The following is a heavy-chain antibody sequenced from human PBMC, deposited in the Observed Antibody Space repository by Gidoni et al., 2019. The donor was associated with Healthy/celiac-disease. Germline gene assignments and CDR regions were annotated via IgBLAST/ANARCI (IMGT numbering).Heavy chain of an antibody. CDR3: ARGRSSGWVFDY. Sequence: VQPGGSLRLSCAASGFTFSSYEMNWVRQAPGKGLEWVSYISSSGSTIYYADSVKGRFTISRDNAKNSLYLQMNSLRAEDTAVYYGARGRSSGWVFDYWGQGTLVTVSS. D-gene: IGHD6-19*01. V-gene: IGHV3-48*03. J-gene: IGHJ4*02. CDR1: GFTFSSYE. CDR2: ISSSGSTI.